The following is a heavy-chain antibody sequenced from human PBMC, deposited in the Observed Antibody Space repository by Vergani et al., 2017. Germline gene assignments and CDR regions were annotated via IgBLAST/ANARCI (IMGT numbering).Heavy chain of an antibody. Sequence: QVQLVQSGAEVKKPGSSVKVSCKASGGTFSSYAISWVRQAPGQGLEWMGGIIPIFGTANYAQKSQGRVTITADESTSTAYMELSSLRSEDTAVYYCAILITMVRGVIITEFDYWGQGTLVTVSS. D-gene: IGHD3-10*01. V-gene: IGHV1-69*01. J-gene: IGHJ4*02. CDR1: GGTFSSYA. CDR2: IIPIFGTA. CDR3: AILITMVRGVIITEFDY.